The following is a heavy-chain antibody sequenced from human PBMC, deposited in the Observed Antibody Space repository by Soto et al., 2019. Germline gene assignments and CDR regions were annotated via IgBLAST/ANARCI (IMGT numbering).Heavy chain of an antibody. V-gene: IGHV3-30*18. Sequence: QVQLVESGGGVVQPGRSLRLSCAASGFTFSSYGMHWVRQAPGKGLEWVAVISYDGTNKYYADSVKGRFTISRDNSKNTLYLQMNSLRAEDTAVYYCAKDLQRPGRAYGMDVWGQGTTVTVSS. CDR2: ISYDGTNK. J-gene: IGHJ6*02. CDR3: AKDLQRPGRAYGMDV. CDR1: GFTFSSYG.